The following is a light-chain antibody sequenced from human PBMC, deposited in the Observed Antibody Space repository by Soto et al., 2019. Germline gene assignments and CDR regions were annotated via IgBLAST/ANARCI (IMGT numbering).Light chain of an antibody. Sequence: EIVMTQSSATLSVSPGERATLSCRASQSISGDLAWYQQKPGQTPRLLIYSASSRATGVPARFSASGSGTDFTLTISSLQSEDFAVYFCLQYNSWPPFTFGPGTKVDIK. V-gene: IGKV3-15*01. CDR2: SAS. J-gene: IGKJ3*01. CDR1: QSISGD. CDR3: LQYNSWPPFT.